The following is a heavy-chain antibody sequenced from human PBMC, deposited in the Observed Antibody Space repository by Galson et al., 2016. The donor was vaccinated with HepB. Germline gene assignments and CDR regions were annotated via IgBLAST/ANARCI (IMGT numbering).Heavy chain of an antibody. Sequence: SLRLSCAASGFTLSSHSMTWVRQAPGKGLEWVSSSSGSGYFIFYADSVKGRFTVSRDNAKNSLYLQMNSLRAEDTADYYCVRSCRTSFGASFCYFDSWGQGTLVTVSS. CDR1: GFTLSSHS. CDR2: SSGSGYFI. V-gene: IGHV3-21*01. CDR3: VRSCRTSFGASFCYFDS. J-gene: IGHJ4*02. D-gene: IGHD3-10*01.